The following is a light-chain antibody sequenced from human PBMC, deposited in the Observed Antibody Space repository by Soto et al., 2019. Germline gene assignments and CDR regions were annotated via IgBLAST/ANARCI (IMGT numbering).Light chain of an antibody. CDR1: QNVLSD. Sequence: EILLTQSPATLSVSPGETATLSCRASQNVLSDLAWYQQKPGQAPRLLVYGATTRATDAPAKFRGSGSGTEFSLTISSLQSADYGTYYCQQYRSWPRTFGQGSKVEI. CDR3: QQYRSWPRT. V-gene: IGKV3-15*01. J-gene: IGKJ1*01. CDR2: GAT.